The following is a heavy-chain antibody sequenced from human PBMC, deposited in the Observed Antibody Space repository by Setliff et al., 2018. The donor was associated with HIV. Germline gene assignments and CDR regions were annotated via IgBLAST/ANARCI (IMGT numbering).Heavy chain of an antibody. CDR1: GGSIRSFF. Sequence: PSETLSLTCTVSGGSIRSFFWSWIRQPPGKGLEWIGHIYTGGSTNYNPSLKSRVTMSVDTSKNQFSLNLSSVTAADTAVYYCALDPGYRRDYWGQGTLVTVSS. CDR3: ALDPGYRRDY. D-gene: IGHD5-12*01. V-gene: IGHV4-4*08. J-gene: IGHJ4*02. CDR2: IYTGGST.